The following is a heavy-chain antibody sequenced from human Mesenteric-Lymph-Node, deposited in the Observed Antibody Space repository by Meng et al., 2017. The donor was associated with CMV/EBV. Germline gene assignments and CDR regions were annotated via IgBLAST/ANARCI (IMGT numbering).Heavy chain of an antibody. CDR3: ATTLSGYEYYFDY. CDR2: INPSGGST. J-gene: IGHJ4*02. V-gene: IGHV1-46*01. D-gene: IGHD5-12*01. Sequence: ASVKVSCKASGYTFTSYYMHWVRQAPGQGLEWMGIINPSGGSTSYAQKFQGRVTMTRDTYTSTVYMELSSLRSEDTAVYYCATTLSGYEYYFDYWGQGTLVTVSS. CDR1: GYTFTSYY.